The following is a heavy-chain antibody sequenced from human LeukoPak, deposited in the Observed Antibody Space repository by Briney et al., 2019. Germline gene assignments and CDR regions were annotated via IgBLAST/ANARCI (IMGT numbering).Heavy chain of an antibody. CDR3: ARGTYSSSWLYFDY. Sequence: SETLSLTCTVSGGSISSYYWSWIRQPPGKGLEWIGYIYNSGSTNYNPSLKSRVTISVDSSKNQFSLKLSSVTAADTAVYFCARGTYSSSWLYFDYWGQGTLVTVSS. CDR1: GGSISSYY. CDR2: IYNSGST. V-gene: IGHV4-59*01. J-gene: IGHJ4*02. D-gene: IGHD6-13*01.